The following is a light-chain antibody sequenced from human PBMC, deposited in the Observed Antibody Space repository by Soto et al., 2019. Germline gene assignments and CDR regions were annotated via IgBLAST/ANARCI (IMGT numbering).Light chain of an antibody. Sequence: IVITQSPDSLSVSLGQMSTMKCKSSQSVLSSSRNKNYLAWYQQKPGQPPKLLIYWASTRESGVPDRFSGSGSGTEFTLTISSLQPHDFATYYCQHYNSYSEAFGQGTKVDIK. J-gene: IGKJ1*01. CDR3: QHYNSYSEA. V-gene: IGKV4-1*01. CDR1: QSVLSSSRNKNY. CDR2: WAS.